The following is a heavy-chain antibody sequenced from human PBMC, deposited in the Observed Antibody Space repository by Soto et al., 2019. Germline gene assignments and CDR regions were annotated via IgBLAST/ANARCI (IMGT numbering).Heavy chain of an antibody. D-gene: IGHD2-15*01. CDR1: GYTFSVYY. CDR2: INPNSGGT. CDR3: TRSYCSGNSCYSSDAFDI. Sequence: GASVKVSCKAAGYTFSVYYMHGVLQSPLQWLDWMGWINPNSGGTNYAQKFQGWVTMTRDTSISTAYMELSRLRSDDTAVYYCTRSYCSGNSCYSSDAFDIWGQGTMVTVSS. J-gene: IGHJ3*02. V-gene: IGHV1-2*04.